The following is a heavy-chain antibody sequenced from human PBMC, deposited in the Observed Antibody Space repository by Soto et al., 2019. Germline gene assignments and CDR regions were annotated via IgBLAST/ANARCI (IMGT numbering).Heavy chain of an antibody. CDR1: GYTFTGYY. CDR3: ARDDGERWSKYYYYYYGMDV. Sequence: ASVKVSCKASGYTFTGYYMHWVRQAPGQGLEWMGWINPNSGGTNYAQKFQGRVTMTRDTSISTAYMELSRLRPDDTAVYYCARDDGERWSKYYYYYYGMDVWGQGTTVTVSS. CDR2: INPNSGGT. V-gene: IGHV1-2*02. J-gene: IGHJ6*02. D-gene: IGHD2-8*01.